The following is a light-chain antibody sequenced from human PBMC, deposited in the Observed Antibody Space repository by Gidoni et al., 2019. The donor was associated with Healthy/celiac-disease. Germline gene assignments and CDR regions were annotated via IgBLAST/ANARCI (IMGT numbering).Light chain of an antibody. Sequence: QSSRTQPRSLSGSPRRTVSISCTGTSSDVGGYNYVAWYQQHPGKALQLMSYSGRKRPSGVPDRFSGSKSGNTASLTISGLQAEDEADSYCCSYSGSYTSWVFGGGTKLTVL. V-gene: IGLV2-11*01. CDR2: SGR. CDR1: SSDVGGYNY. J-gene: IGLJ3*02. CDR3: CSYSGSYTSWV.